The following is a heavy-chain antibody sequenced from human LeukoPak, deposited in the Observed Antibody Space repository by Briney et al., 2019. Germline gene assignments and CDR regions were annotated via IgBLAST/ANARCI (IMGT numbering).Heavy chain of an antibody. V-gene: IGHV3-23*01. Sequence: PGGSLRLSCAASGFTFSSYAMSWVRQAPGKGLEWVSAISGSGGSTYYADSVKGRFTISRDNSKNTLYLQMNSLRAEDTAVYYCAKGYLTDYHGSGSQPNWGQGTLVTVSS. CDR3: AKGYLTDYHGSGSQPN. D-gene: IGHD3-10*01. CDR2: ISGSGGST. CDR1: GFTFSSYA. J-gene: IGHJ4*02.